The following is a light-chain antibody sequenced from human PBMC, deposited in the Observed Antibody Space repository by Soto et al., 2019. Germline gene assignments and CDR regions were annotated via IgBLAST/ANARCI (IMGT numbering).Light chain of an antibody. J-gene: IGLJ1*01. Sequence: QSVLTQPASVSGSPGQSITISCTGSNSDIGAYNYVSWYQQHPGKAPKLINHGVTNRPSGVSHRFSGSKSDYTASLTISGLQAEDEGDYYCSSYTTAYFYVFGTGTKVTVL. CDR3: SSYTTAYFYV. CDR1: NSDIGAYNY. V-gene: IGLV2-14*01. CDR2: GVT.